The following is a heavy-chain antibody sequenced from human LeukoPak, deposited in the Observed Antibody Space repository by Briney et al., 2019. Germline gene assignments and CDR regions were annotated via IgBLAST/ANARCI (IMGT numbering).Heavy chain of an antibody. CDR2: IYYSGST. CDR1: GGSISSYY. CDR3: ARRIAVAVFHYFDY. Sequence: SETLSLTCTVSGGSISSYYWSWIRQPPGKGLEWIGYIYYSGSTNYNPSLKSRVTISVDTSKNQFSLKLSSVTAADTAVYYCARRIAVAVFHYFDYWGQGTLVTVSS. V-gene: IGHV4-59*12. J-gene: IGHJ4*02. D-gene: IGHD6-19*01.